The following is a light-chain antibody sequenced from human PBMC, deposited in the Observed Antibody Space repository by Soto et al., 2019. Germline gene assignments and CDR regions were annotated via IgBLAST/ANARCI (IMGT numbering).Light chain of an antibody. CDR3: QQYRSLSWT. J-gene: IGKJ1*01. V-gene: IGKV3-20*01. CDR2: GAS. Sequence: EIVLTQSPGTMSFSPGERATLSCRASQSVSSNYLAWYQQKPGQAPRLLIYGASTRATGVPDRFSGSGSGTDFTLTISRLEPEDFAVYHCQQYRSLSWTFGQGTKV. CDR1: QSVSSNY.